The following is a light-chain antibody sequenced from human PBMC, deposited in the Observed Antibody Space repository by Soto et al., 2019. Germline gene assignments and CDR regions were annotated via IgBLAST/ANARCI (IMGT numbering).Light chain of an antibody. Sequence: EVLFSQSPGTLSLSPGESATLSCRASQIVNTFYLAWYQQKPGQAPRLLTYGASSRDTGIPDRFSGSRSGTDCTLTISRLEPEDFPVFYCHQYGISPPTFGPGTKVDIK. J-gene: IGKJ1*01. CDR3: HQYGISPPT. CDR1: QIVNTFY. V-gene: IGKV3-20*01. CDR2: GAS.